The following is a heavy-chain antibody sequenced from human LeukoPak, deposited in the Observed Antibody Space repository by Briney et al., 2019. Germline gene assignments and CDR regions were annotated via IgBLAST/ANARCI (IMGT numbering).Heavy chain of an antibody. J-gene: IGHJ4*02. CDR1: GGSFSGYY. V-gene: IGHV4-34*01. Sequence: PSETLSLTCAVYGGSFSGYYWSWTRQPPGKGLEWIGEINHSGSTNYNPSLKSRVTISVDTSKNQFSLKLSSVTAADTAVYYCARASYYGSGSYLYWGQGTLVTVSS. D-gene: IGHD3-10*01. CDR3: ARASYYGSGSYLY. CDR2: INHSGST.